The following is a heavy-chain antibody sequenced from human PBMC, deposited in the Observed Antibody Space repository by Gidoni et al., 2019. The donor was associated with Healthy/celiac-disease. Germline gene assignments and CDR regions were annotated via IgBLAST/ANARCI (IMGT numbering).Heavy chain of an antibody. D-gene: IGHD2-2*01. Sequence: EVQLVESGGGWVQPGGSLSLSCAPSGFTFSSYSMNWARQAPGKGLEWVSYISSSSSTIYYADSVKGRFTISRDNAKNSLYLQMNSLRDEDTAVYYCARRYCSSTSCYSYAFDIWGQGTMVTVSS. CDR3: ARRYCSSTSCYSYAFDI. CDR1: GFTFSSYS. CDR2: ISSSSSTI. V-gene: IGHV3-48*02. J-gene: IGHJ3*02.